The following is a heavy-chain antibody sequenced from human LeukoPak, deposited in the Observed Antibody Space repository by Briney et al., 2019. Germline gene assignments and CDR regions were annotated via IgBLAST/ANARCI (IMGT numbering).Heavy chain of an antibody. V-gene: IGHV3-30*03. CDR1: GFTFSSYG. Sequence: GGSLRLSCAASGFTFSSYGLHWVRQAAGKGLVWVAILSYDGSDAFHAESVKVRFTIARDNSKNSLYLQMNSLRAEDTAVYYCARDIVMNSSGWYYWGQGTLVTVSS. D-gene: IGHD6-19*01. CDR2: LSYDGSDA. CDR3: ARDIVMNSSGWYY. J-gene: IGHJ4*02.